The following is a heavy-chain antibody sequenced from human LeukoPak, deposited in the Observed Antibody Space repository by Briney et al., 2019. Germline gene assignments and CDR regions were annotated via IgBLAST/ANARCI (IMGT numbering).Heavy chain of an antibody. V-gene: IGHV3-30*02. J-gene: IGHJ4*02. CDR1: GFTFSSYG. D-gene: IGHD3-3*01. Sequence: GGSLRLSCTASGFTFSSYGMHWVRQAPGKGLEWVAFIRYDGSNKYYADSVKGRFTISRDNSKNTLYLQMNSLRAEDTAVYYCAKAYYDFWSGYYPTDYWGQGTLVTVSS. CDR3: AKAYYDFWSGYYPTDY. CDR2: IRYDGSNK.